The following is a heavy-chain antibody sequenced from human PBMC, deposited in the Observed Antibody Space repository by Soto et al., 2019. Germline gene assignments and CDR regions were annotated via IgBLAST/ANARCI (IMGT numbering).Heavy chain of an antibody. CDR1: GFTFTDSP. CDR3: ARDYRDHYYAFWSGRFDY. D-gene: IGHD3-3*01. J-gene: IGHJ4*02. CDR2: ISYDGNSD. V-gene: IGHV3-30*14. Sequence: VQLVESGGGVVQPGRSLRLSCAASGFTFTDSPMHWVRQAPGKGLEWLAVISYDGNSDYYADSVKGRFTISRDNTGNTLYLHMHTLRDDDTAVYYCARDYRDHYYAFWSGRFDYWGQGTLVTVSS.